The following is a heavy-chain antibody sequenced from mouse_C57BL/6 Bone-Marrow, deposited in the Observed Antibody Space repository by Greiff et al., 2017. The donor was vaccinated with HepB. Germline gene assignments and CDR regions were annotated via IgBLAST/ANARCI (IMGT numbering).Heavy chain of an antibody. Sequence: EVQLQQSGPELVKPGASVKISCKASGYTFTDYYMNWVKQSHGKSLEWIGDINPNNGGTSYNQKFKGKATLTVDKSSSTAYMELRSLTSEDSAVYYCARVYYYGPEDYFDYWGQGTTLTVSS. J-gene: IGHJ2*01. CDR2: INPNNGGT. CDR1: GYTFTDYY. V-gene: IGHV1-26*01. D-gene: IGHD1-1*01. CDR3: ARVYYYGPEDYFDY.